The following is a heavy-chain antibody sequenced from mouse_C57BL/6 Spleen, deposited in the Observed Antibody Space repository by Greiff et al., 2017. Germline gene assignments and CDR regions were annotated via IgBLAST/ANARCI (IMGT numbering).Heavy chain of an antibody. CDR2: ISGGGGNT. CDR3: ARQDYGLYYFDY. J-gene: IGHJ2*01. CDR1: GFTFSSYT. Sequence: EVHLVESGGGLVKPGGSLKLSCAASGFTFSSYTMSWVRQTPEKRLEWVATISGGGGNTYYPDSVKGRFTISRDNAKNTLYLQMSSLRSEDTALYYCARQDYGLYYFDYWGQGTTLTVSS. D-gene: IGHD1-1*01. V-gene: IGHV5-9*01.